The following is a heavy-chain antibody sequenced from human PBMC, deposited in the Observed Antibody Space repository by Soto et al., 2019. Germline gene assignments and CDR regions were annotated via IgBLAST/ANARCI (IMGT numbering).Heavy chain of an antibody. CDR2: ISGSGGST. Sequence: GGSLRLSCAASGFTFSSYAMSWVRQAPGKGLEWVSAISGSGGSTYYADSVKGRFTISRDNSKNTLYLQMNSLRAEDTAVYYCAKDFHSGSSIGSFDYWGQGTLVTVSS. J-gene: IGHJ4*02. D-gene: IGHD1-26*01. V-gene: IGHV3-23*01. CDR1: GFTFSSYA. CDR3: AKDFHSGSSIGSFDY.